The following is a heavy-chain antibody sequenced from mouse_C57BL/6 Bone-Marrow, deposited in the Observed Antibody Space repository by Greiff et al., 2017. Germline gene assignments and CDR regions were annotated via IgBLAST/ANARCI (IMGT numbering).Heavy chain of an antibody. D-gene: IGHD1-1*01. CDR2: IDPNSGGT. J-gene: IGHJ2*01. CDR1: GYTFTSYW. Sequence: QVQLQQPGAELVKPGASVKLSCKASGYTFTSYWMHWVKQRPGRGLEWIGRIDPNSGGTKYNEKFKSKATLTVDKPSSTAYMQIRSLTSEDAAVYYCARDLLYYYGYYFDYWVQGTTLTVSS. V-gene: IGHV1-72*01. CDR3: ARDLLYYYGYYFDY.